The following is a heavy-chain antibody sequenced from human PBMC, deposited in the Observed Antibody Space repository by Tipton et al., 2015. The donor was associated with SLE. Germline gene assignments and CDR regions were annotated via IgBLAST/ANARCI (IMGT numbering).Heavy chain of an antibody. J-gene: IGHJ6*03. CDR2: INQDGSKI. V-gene: IGHV3-7*01. Sequence: SLRLSCAASGFTFSSYWMTWVRQAPGKGLEWVANINQDGSKIYYLDSVKGRFTISRDNAKNSVFLQMNGLRAEDTGVYSCARAESPWYYYYYMDVWGKGTTVTVSS. D-gene: IGHD1-14*01. CDR3: ARAESPWYYYYYMDV. CDR1: GFTFSSYW.